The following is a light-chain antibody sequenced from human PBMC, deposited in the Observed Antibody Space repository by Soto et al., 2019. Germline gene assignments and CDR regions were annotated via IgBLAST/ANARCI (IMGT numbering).Light chain of an antibody. CDR2: AAS. Sequence: DIQMTQSPSSVSASVGDRVTITCRATQGISSWLAWYQHKPGKAPKLLIYAASSLQSGVPSRFSGSGSATDFTLTINNLQPEDFATYYCQQANCFPRTFGPGTKVDIK. V-gene: IGKV1-12*01. CDR3: QQANCFPRT. J-gene: IGKJ3*01. CDR1: QGISSW.